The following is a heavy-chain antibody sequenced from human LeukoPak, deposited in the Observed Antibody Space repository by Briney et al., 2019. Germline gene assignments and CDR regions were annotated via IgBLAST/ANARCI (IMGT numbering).Heavy chain of an antibody. CDR1: GFTFDDYG. Sequence: GGSLRLSCAASGFTFDDYGMSWVRQAPGKGLEWVSGIHWNGGSTGYADSVKGRFTISRDNSKNTLYLHMNSLRAEDTAVYYCANSPDGAFDYWGQGTLVTVSS. J-gene: IGHJ4*02. D-gene: IGHD2-15*01. V-gene: IGHV3-20*04. CDR3: ANSPDGAFDY. CDR2: IHWNGGST.